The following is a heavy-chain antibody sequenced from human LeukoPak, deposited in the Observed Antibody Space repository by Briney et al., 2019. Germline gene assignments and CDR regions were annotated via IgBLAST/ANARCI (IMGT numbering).Heavy chain of an antibody. CDR2: IYYSGST. CDR3: ARSPQVPAAIEGNWFDS. CDR1: GGSISSGGYY. V-gene: IGHV4-31*03. D-gene: IGHD2-2*01. J-gene: IGHJ5*01. Sequence: SETLSLICTVSGGSISSGGYYWNWIRQHPGKGLEWIGYIYYSGSTHYNPSLKSRVTISVDTSKNQFSLKLSSVTAADTAVYYCARSPQVPAAIEGNWFDSWGQGTLVTVSS.